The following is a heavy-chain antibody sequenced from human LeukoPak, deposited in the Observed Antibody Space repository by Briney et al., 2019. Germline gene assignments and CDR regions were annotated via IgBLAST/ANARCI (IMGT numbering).Heavy chain of an antibody. J-gene: IGHJ6*02. CDR1: GESFSGYY. CDR3: ATSSGVYYYYRGLDV. Sequence: SETLSLTCNVDGESFSGYYWSWIRQSSGKGLEWIGEIDQSGRTTYDASLESRVTISVDKSKDQFSLRLTSVTAADTGVYYCATSSGVYYYYRGLDVWGQGTTVTVSS. V-gene: IGHV4-34*01. CDR2: IDQSGRT. D-gene: IGHD6-25*01.